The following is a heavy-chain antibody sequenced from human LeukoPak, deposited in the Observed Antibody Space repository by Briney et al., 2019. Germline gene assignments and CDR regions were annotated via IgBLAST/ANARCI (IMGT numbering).Heavy chain of an antibody. CDR3: AKGGYYYDSSGYYLYYFVY. D-gene: IGHD3-22*01. V-gene: IGHV3-23*01. J-gene: IGHJ4*02. Sequence: GGSLRLSCAASGFTFSSYAMSWVRQAPGKGLEWVSAISGSGGSTYYADSVKGRFTISRDNSKNTLYLQMNSLRAEDTAVYYCAKGGYYYDSSGYYLYYFVYWGQGTLVTVSS. CDR1: GFTFSSYA. CDR2: ISGSGGST.